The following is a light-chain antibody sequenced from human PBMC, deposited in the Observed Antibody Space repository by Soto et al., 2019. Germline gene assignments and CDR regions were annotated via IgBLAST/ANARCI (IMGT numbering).Light chain of an antibody. CDR3: SSYTSSSTYV. Sequence: QSALTQPASVSRSPGQSITIYCTGTSSDVGGYNYVSWYQQHPGKAPKLMIYEVSNRPSGVSNRFSGSKSGNTASLTISGLQAEDEADYYCSSYTSSSTYVFGTGTKLTVL. J-gene: IGLJ1*01. V-gene: IGLV2-14*01. CDR2: EVS. CDR1: SSDVGGYNY.